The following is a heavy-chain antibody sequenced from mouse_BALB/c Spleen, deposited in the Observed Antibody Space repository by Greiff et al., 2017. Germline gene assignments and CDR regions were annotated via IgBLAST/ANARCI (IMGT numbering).Heavy chain of an antibody. CDR3: ARGGVPAWFAY. J-gene: IGHJ3*01. V-gene: IGHV1-54*01. CDR1: GYAFTNYL. Sequence: VQLQQSGAELVRPGTSVKVSCKASGYAFTNYLIEWVKQRPGQGLEWIGVINPGSGGTNYNEKFKGKATLTADKSSSTAYMQLSSLTSDDSAVYFCARGGVPAWFAYWGQGTLVTVSA. CDR2: INPGSGGT.